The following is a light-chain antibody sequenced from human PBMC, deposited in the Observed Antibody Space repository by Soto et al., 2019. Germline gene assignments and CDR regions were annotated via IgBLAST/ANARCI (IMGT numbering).Light chain of an antibody. Sequence: EIVLTQSPATLSVSPGERATLSCRASQSISNNLAWYQQKPGQAPRLVIYSEFTRATGIPARFSGSGSGTEFTLTISSLQSEDFAVYYCQQYNKWPPWTCGQGTKVEIK. J-gene: IGKJ1*01. CDR1: QSISNN. CDR2: SEF. CDR3: QQYNKWPPWT. V-gene: IGKV3-15*01.